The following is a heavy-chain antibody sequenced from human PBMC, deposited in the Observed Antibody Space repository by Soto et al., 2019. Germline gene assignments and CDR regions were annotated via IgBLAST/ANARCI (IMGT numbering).Heavy chain of an antibody. CDR2: ISAENGNT. CDR1: GYTFTTYG. V-gene: IGHV1-18*01. J-gene: IGHJ4*02. D-gene: IGHD6-19*01. CDR3: ARDLKVVAGIEAY. Sequence: ASVKVSCKASGYTFTTYGLSWVRQAPGQGLEWMGWISAENGNTNYAQIFQGRVTMTIDTSTSTGYMELRSLKFDDTAAYYCARDLKVVAGIEAYWGQGTLVTVSS.